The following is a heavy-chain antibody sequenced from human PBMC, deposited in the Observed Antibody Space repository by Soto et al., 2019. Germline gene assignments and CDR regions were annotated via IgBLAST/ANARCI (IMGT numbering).Heavy chain of an antibody. V-gene: IGHV4-39*02. CDR1: GDSITSPIYY. J-gene: IGHJ5*01. D-gene: IGHD3-10*02. Sequence: QLQLQESGPGLVKPSETLSLTCAVSGDSITSPIYYWDWIRRPPGEGLEWIATIYYDGSTFYNPSLKSRVTMSIGTSNNHFSLTLTSVAAADKAVYYCAIRVLHYYFLDSWGRGTLVTVSS. CDR2: IYYDGST. CDR3: AIRVLHYYFLDS.